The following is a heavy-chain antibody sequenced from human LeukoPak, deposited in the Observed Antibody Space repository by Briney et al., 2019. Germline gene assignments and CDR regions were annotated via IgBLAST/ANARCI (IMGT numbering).Heavy chain of an antibody. V-gene: IGHV3-9*01. J-gene: IGHJ5*02. Sequence: PGGSLRLSCAASGFTFDDYAMHWVRQAPGKGLEWVSGISWNSGSIGYADSVKGRFTISRDNAKNSLYLQMNSLRAEDTALYYCAKGSKIVVVPAAIGSWGQGTLVTVSS. D-gene: IGHD2-2*02. CDR2: ISWNSGSI. CDR1: GFTFDDYA. CDR3: AKGSKIVVVPAAIGS.